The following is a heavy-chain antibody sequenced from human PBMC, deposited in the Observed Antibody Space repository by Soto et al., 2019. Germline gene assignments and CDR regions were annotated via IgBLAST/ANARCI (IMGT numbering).Heavy chain of an antibody. D-gene: IGHD7-27*01. V-gene: IGHV1-3*05. J-gene: IGHJ4*02. CDR2: IKADNGDT. Sequence: QVQIVQSGPEEKSPGASIKLSCTTSGDIFADYAIHWVRQAPGQGLEWVGWIKADNGDTRYSPKFQGRLIITRDISASTSAMELRDLRSADTGVFYCATSAWAWWGRGTLITVSS. CDR3: ATSAWAW. CDR1: GDIFADYA.